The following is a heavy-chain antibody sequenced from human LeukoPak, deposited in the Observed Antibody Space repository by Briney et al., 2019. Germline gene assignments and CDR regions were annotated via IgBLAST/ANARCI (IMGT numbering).Heavy chain of an antibody. D-gene: IGHD5-24*01. CDR3: ARVVYNEMATINYFDY. J-gene: IGHJ4*02. CDR2: INPNSGGT. Sequence: GASVTVSCKASGYTFTGYYMHWVRQAPGQGLEWMGWINPNSGGTNYAQKFQGRVTMTRDTSISTAYMELSRLRSDDTAVYYCARVVYNEMATINYFDYWGQGTLVTVSS. V-gene: IGHV1-2*02. CDR1: GYTFTGYY.